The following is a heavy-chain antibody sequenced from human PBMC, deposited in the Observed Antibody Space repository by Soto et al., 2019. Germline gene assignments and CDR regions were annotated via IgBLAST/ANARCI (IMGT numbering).Heavy chain of an antibody. D-gene: IGHD3-10*01. V-gene: IGHV1-18*01. CDR1: GYTFPNYG. CDR3: VRGLDGSGAYYTDF. J-gene: IGHJ4*02. CDR2: ISAYKTNI. Sequence: QVQLVQSGAEVKKPGASVKVSCKASGYTFPNYGITWVRQAPGQGLEWMGCISAYKTNIKYAQKFQGRVTLPTDTSTSTAYMELRGVRSDDTAIYYCVRGLDGSGAYYTDFWGQGTLVTVSS.